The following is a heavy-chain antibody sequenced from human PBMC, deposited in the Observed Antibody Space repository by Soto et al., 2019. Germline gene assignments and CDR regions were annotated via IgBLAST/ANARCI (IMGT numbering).Heavy chain of an antibody. Sequence: ASVKVSCKASGYTFTSYYMHWMRQAPGQGLEWMGIINPSGGSTSYAQKFQGRVTMTRDTSTSTVYMELSSLRSEDTAVYYCARSGTVTSTVILPTYWGQGTLVTVSS. CDR1: GYTFTSYY. J-gene: IGHJ4*02. D-gene: IGHD4-4*01. CDR3: ARSGTVTSTVILPTY. CDR2: INPSGGST. V-gene: IGHV1-46*03.